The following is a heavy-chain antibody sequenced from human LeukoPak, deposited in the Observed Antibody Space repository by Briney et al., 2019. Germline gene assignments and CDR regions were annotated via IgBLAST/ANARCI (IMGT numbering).Heavy chain of an antibody. D-gene: IGHD6-13*01. V-gene: IGHV4-59*10. J-gene: IGHJ6*03. CDR3: ARGYGYYYYKDV. CDR2: IYTSGST. Sequence: SETLSLTCTVYGGSISSYYWSWIRQPAGKGLEWIGRIYTSGSTNYNPSLMSRVTISVDTSKNQFSLKLSSVAAEDTAVYYCARGYGYYYYKDVWGKGTMVTVSS. CDR1: GGSISSYY.